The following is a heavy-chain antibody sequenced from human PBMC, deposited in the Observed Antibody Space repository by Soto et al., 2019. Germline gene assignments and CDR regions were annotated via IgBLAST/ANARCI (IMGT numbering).Heavy chain of an antibody. V-gene: IGHV4-31*03. D-gene: IGHD3-10*01. J-gene: IGHJ4*02. CDR2: IYYSGSS. CDR1: GDSISSGGYY. CDR3: AREVVVRGVIITKIVY. Sequence: QLQLQESGPGLVKPSQTLSLTCSVSGDSISSGGYYWTWIRQHPGKGLEWIGYIYYSGSSYYNPSLKSRVTISIDTSKNQFSLNLTSVTAADTAVYYCAREVVVRGVIITKIVYWGQGTLVTVSS.